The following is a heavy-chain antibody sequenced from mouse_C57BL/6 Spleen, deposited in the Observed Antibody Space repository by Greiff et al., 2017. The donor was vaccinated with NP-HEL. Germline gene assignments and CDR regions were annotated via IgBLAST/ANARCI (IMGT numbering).Heavy chain of an antibody. CDR2: INPSSGYT. Sequence: LVESGAELAKPGASVKLSCKASGYTFTSYWMHWVKQRPGQGLEWIGYINPSSGYTKYNQKFKDKATLTADKSSITAYMQLSSLTYEDSAVYYSARSDYDYGGSYYAMDYWGQGTSVTVSS. CDR1: GYTFTSYW. D-gene: IGHD2-4*01. V-gene: IGHV1-7*01. J-gene: IGHJ4*01. CDR3: ARSDYDYGGSYYAMDY.